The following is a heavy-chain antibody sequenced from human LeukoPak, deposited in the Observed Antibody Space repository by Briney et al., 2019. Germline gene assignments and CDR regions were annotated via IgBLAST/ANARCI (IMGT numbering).Heavy chain of an antibody. CDR2: ISTTGST. CDR1: GTSFIRHY. D-gene: IGHD3-10*01. V-gene: IGHV4-4*09. CDR3: ARQDGLWVGDLGGWFDF. J-gene: IGHJ5*01. Sequence: SETLSLTCTVSGTSFIRHYWSWLRQSEALGLEWLGYISTTGSTTYNPSLEGRVTMSEDTSQNQLSLTLSSVTAADTAVYFCARQDGLWVGDLGGWFDFWGQGIQVTVSS.